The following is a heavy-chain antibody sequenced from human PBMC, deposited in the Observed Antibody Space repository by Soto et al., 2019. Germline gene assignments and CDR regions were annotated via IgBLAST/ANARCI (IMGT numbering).Heavy chain of an antibody. CDR3: AKDLRVRALLWFGELLG. CDR2: ISGSGGST. CDR1: GFTFSSYA. D-gene: IGHD3-10*01. Sequence: EVQLLESGGGLVQPGGSLRLSCAASGFTFSSYAMSWVRQAPGKGLEWVSAISGSGGSTYYADSVKGRFTISRDNSKNTLYLQMNSLRAEDTAVYYCAKDLRVRALLWFGELLGWGQGTLVTVSS. V-gene: IGHV3-23*01. J-gene: IGHJ4*02.